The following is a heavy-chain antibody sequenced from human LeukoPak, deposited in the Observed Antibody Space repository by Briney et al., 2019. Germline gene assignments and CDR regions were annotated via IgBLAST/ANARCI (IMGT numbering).Heavy chain of an antibody. V-gene: IGHV4-38-2*01. CDR1: RYSISSNCY. D-gene: IGHD4-17*01. CDR3: ARAHYDGDYQYYFDY. J-gene: IGHJ4*02. Sequence: SETLSLTCDVSRYSISSNCYWAWIRQPPGKGLEWLGSIYYSGDTYYNPSLKSRVTCSVDTSKNQFSLKLNSVTAADTAVYYCARAHYDGDYQYYFDYRGQGIPVTVSS. CDR2: IYYSGDT.